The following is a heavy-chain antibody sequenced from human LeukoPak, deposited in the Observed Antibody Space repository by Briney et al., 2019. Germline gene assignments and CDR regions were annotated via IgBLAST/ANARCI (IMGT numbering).Heavy chain of an antibody. CDR3: ARGHPKGYCTNGVCYTPIY. CDR2: ISSSSSNI. J-gene: IGHJ4*02. Sequence: GGSLRLSCAASGFTFSTYNMNWVRQAPGKGLEWVSSISSSSSNIYYADSVKGRFTISRDNSKNTLYLQMNSLRAEDTAVYYCARGHPKGYCTNGVCYTPIYWGQGTLVTVSS. CDR1: GFTFSTYN. D-gene: IGHD2-8*01. V-gene: IGHV3-21*01.